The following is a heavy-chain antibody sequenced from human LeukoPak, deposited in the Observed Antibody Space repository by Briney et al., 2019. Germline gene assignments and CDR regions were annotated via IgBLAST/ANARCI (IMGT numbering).Heavy chain of an antibody. Sequence: PSETLSLTCTVSGDSVSSGSFYWPWIRQPPGKGLEWIGYVYYSGTTNYNPSLKSRVTISIDLSKNQFSLKLSSVTAADTAIYYCARDETKPAAGLEYWGQGALVTVSS. V-gene: IGHV4-61*01. CDR2: VYYSGTT. CDR1: GDSVSSGSFY. CDR3: ARDETKPAAGLEY. J-gene: IGHJ4*02. D-gene: IGHD6-13*01.